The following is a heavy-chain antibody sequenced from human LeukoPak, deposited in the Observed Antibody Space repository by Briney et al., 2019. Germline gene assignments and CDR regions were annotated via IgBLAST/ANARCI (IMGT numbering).Heavy chain of an antibody. CDR2: IHYSGST. D-gene: IGHD3-22*01. V-gene: IGHV4-59*01. CDR3: ARAHYDNSGYYTFLFDY. Sequence: PSETLSLTCTVSGGSISSYYWSWIRQPPGKGLEWIGYIHYSGSTNNNPSLKSRVTISVDTSKNQFSLKLSSVTAADTAVYYCARAHYDNSGYYTFLFDYWGLGTLVTVSS. J-gene: IGHJ4*02. CDR1: GGSISSYY.